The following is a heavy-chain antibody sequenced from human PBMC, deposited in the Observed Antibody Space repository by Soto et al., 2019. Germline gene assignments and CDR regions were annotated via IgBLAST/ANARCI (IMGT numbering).Heavy chain of an antibody. CDR1: GYSFPSYW. D-gene: IGHD5-18*01. V-gene: IGHV5-51*01. J-gene: IGHJ4*02. CDR3: VAGYNCGPYFDY. Sequence: GGSLIISCKGSGYSFPSYWIGWVRQMPGKGLERLGVIYPRDSDTRYSPSFQGQVTISADKSISTAYLQWSSLKALDTAMYECVAGYNCGPYFDYWGQGTLVTVSS. CDR2: IYPRDSDT.